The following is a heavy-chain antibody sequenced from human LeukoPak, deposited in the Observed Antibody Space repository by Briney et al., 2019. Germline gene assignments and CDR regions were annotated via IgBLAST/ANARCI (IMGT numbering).Heavy chain of an antibody. Sequence: PGGSLRLSCAASGVTFSSYGMHWVRQAPGKGVEWGAFIRYDGSNTYYAASVTGRFTISRDNSKNTLYLQMNSLRAEDTAVYYCAKAEAPADAFDIWGQGTMVTVSS. V-gene: IGHV3-30*02. CDR1: GVTFSSYG. D-gene: IGHD6-6*01. CDR3: AKAEAPADAFDI. CDR2: IRYDGSNT. J-gene: IGHJ3*02.